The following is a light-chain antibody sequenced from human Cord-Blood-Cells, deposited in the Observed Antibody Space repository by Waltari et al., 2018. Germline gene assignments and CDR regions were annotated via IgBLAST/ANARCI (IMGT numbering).Light chain of an antibody. V-gene: IGKV1-39*01. CDR1: QSISSY. J-gene: IGKJ5*01. CDR2: AAS. Sequence: DIQMTQSPSSLPASVGYRVTITCRASQSISSYLNWYQQKPGKAPKLLIYAASSLQSGVPSRFSGSGSGTDFTLTISSLQPEDFATYYCQQSYSTITFGQGTRLEIK. CDR3: QQSYSTIT.